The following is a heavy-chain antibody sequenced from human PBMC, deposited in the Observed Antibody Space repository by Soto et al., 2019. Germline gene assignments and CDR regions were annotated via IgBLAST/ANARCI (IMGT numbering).Heavy chain of an antibody. V-gene: IGHV1-2*04. Sequence: QVQLVQSGAEVKKPGASVKVSCKASGYTFTGYYMHWVRQAPGQGLEWMGWINPNSGGTNYAQKFQGWVTMTRDTSLSHAHGELSRLKSDDTAVYYGAQPRLDPAMGGAFDIGGQGTMVTVSS. J-gene: IGHJ3*02. CDR3: AQPRLDPAMGGAFDI. CDR1: GYTFTGYY. D-gene: IGHD5-18*01. CDR2: INPNSGGT.